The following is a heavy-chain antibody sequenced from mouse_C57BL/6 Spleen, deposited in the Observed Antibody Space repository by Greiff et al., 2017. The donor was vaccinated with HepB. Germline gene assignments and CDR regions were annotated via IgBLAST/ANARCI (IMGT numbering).Heavy chain of an antibody. Sequence: QVQLQQSGAELVKPGASVKISCKASGYAFSSYWMNWVKQRPGKGLEWIGQIYPGDGDTNYNGKFKGKATLTADKSSSTAYMQLSSLTSEDSAVYFCASHSSGYVNAIDYWGQGTSGTVSS. J-gene: IGHJ4*01. CDR2: IYPGDGDT. CDR1: GYAFSSYW. D-gene: IGHD3-2*02. V-gene: IGHV1-80*01. CDR3: ASHSSGYVNAIDY.